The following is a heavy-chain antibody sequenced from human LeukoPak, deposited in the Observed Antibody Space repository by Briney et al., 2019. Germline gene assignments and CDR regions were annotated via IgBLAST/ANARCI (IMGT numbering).Heavy chain of an antibody. V-gene: IGHV4-61*08. CDR2: IYYSGSA. D-gene: IGHD6-25*01. CDR3: ARAGGVKTAALDLDY. Sequence: SQTLSLTCTVSGGSISSGDYYWSWIRQPPGKGLEWIGNIYYSGSANHNPSLKSRVTISRDTSKNQFSLKLTSVTTADTAVYYCARAGGVKTAALDLDYWGQGTLVTVSS. J-gene: IGHJ4*02. CDR1: GGSISSGDYY.